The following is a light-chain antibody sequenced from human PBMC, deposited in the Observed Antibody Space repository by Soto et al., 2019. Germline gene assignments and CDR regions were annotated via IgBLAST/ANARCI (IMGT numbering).Light chain of an antibody. CDR2: ANN. V-gene: IGLV1-40*01. CDR3: QSYDSSLSGSV. Sequence: QSVLTQPPSVSGAPGQRVTISCTGSSSNIGAGYDVHWYQQLPGTAPKLLIYANNNRPSGVPDRFSGSKSGTSASLAITGLKAEDEADYYCQSYDSSLSGSVFGGGTKVTVL. J-gene: IGLJ3*02. CDR1: SSNIGAGYD.